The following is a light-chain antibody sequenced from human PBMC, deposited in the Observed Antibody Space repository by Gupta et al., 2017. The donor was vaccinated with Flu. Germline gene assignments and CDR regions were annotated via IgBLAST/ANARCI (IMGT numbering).Light chain of an antibody. CDR3: LQLTSYPRT. CDR2: GAS. Sequence: DIQLTQSPSFLSATVGDRVTITCRASQGISSLLTWYQQKPGKAPKLLIYGASTLHSGVPSRFSGSGSGTEFTLTISSLQPEDFATYYCLQLTSYPRTFGHGTKVDVK. CDR1: QGISSL. J-gene: IGKJ3*01. V-gene: IGKV1-9*01.